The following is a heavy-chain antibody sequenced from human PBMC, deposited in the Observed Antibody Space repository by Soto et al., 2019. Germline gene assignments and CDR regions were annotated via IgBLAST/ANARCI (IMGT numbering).Heavy chain of an antibody. CDR3: ASHLPQYYYYGMDV. V-gene: IGHV1-3*01. Sequence: QVQLVQSGAEVKKPGASVKVSCKASGYTFTSYAMHWVRQAPGRRLEWMGWINAGNGNTKYSQKFQGRVTITRDTSASTAYMELSSLRSEDTAVYYCASHLPQYYYYGMDVWGQGTTVTVSS. J-gene: IGHJ6*02. CDR2: INAGNGNT. CDR1: GYTFTSYA.